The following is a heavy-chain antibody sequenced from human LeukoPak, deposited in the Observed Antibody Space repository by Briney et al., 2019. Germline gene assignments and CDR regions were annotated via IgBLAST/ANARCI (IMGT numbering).Heavy chain of an antibody. D-gene: IGHD2-8*01. V-gene: IGHV4-59*11. CDR1: GGSISSHY. CDR2: IYYSGST. Sequence: SETLSLTCTVSGGSISSHYWSWVRQPPGKGLEWVGYIYYSGSTNYNPSLKSRVTISVDTSKNQFSLKLSSVTAADTAVYYCARVAGYCTNGVCCPDYRGQGTLVTVSS. J-gene: IGHJ4*02. CDR3: ARVAGYCTNGVCCPDY.